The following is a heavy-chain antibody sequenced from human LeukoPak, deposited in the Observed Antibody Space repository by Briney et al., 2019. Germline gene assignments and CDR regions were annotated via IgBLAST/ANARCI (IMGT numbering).Heavy chain of an antibody. CDR2: ISSSGSTI. V-gene: IGHV3-11*04. Sequence: GGSLRLSCAASGFTFSDYYMSWIRQAPGKGLEWVSYISSSGSTIYYADSVKGRFTISRDNAKNSLYLQMNSLRAEDTAVYYCARGSSWSYPFSYDEYFQHWGQGTTVTVSS. J-gene: IGHJ1*01. CDR1: GFTFSDYY. CDR3: ARGSSWSYPFSYDEYFQH. D-gene: IGHD6-13*01.